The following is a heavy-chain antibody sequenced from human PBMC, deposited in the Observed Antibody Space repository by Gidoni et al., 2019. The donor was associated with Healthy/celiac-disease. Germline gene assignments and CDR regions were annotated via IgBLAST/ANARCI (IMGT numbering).Heavy chain of an antibody. D-gene: IGHD4-17*01. V-gene: IGHV3-48*02. CDR3: ARENTVTQPTHYYYGMDV. Sequence: EVQLVESGGGLVQPGGSLRLSCAASGFTFSSYSMNWVPQAPGKGLEWVSYISGSSSTIYYADSVKGRFTISRDNAKNSLYLQMNSLRDEDTAVYYCARENTVTQPTHYYYGMDVWGQGTTVTVSS. CDR1: GFTFSSYS. J-gene: IGHJ6*02. CDR2: ISGSSSTI.